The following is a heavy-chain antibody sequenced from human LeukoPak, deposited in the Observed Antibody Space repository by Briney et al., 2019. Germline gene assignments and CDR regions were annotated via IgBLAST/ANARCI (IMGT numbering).Heavy chain of an antibody. D-gene: IGHD6-13*01. J-gene: IGHJ4*02. V-gene: IGHV3-23*01. CDR1: GFTFSSYA. Sequence: GGSLRLSCAASGFTFSSYAMSWDRQAPGKGLEWASAISGSGGSTYYADSVKGRFTISRDNSKNTLYLQMNSLRAEDTAVYYCDRGYSIDYWGQGTLVAVSS. CDR3: DRGYSIDY. CDR2: ISGSGGST.